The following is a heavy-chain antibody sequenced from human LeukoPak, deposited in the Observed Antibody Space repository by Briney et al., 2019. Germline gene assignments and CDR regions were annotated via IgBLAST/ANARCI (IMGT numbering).Heavy chain of an antibody. CDR1: GFTFSSYW. D-gene: IGHD2-15*01. Sequence: AGSLRLSCAASGFTFSSYWLCWVRQAPPNGLQWVADIKQDGSEKYYVDSVMGGFTISRDNTNNSQYLQMNSLRAEDTAVYYCARALSGGSFSYYFDYWGQGTRVTVSS. CDR3: ARALSGGSFSYYFDY. V-gene: IGHV3-7*01. J-gene: IGHJ4*02. CDR2: IKQDGSEK.